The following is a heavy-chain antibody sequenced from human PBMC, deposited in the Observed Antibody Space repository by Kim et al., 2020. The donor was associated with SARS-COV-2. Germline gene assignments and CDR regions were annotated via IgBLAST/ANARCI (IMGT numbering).Heavy chain of an antibody. D-gene: IGHD3-9*01. CDR2: IIPIFGTA. CDR3: AAESGYDILTGYQISIYGMDV. J-gene: IGHJ6*02. Sequence: SVKVSCKASGGTFSSYAISWVRQAPGQGLEWMGGIIPIFGTANYAQKFQGRVTITADKSTSTAYMELSSLRSEDTAVYYCAAESGYDILTGYQISIYGMDVWGQGTTVTVSS. CDR1: GGTFSSYA. V-gene: IGHV1-69*06.